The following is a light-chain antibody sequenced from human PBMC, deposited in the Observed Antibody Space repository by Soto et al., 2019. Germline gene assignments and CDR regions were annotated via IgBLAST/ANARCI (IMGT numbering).Light chain of an antibody. V-gene: IGLV1-47*01. CDR1: SSNIGNNY. CDR2: RNN. CDR3: AAWDDNLSGFYV. Sequence: QSVLTQPPSVSAAPGQKVTISCSGSSSNIGNNYVSWYQQLPGTAPKLLIYRNNQRPSGVPDRFSGSKSGTSASLAISGLRSEDEADYYCAAWDDNLSGFYVFGDGTKVTVL. J-gene: IGLJ1*01.